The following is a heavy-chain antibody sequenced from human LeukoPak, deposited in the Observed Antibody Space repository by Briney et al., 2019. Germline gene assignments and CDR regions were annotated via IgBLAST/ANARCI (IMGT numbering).Heavy chain of an antibody. V-gene: IGHV1-18*01. CDR1: GYTFTSYG. CDR3: ARVGHEGFSGCRAPYFDY. J-gene: IGHJ4*02. D-gene: IGHD3-22*01. CDR2: ISAYNGNT. Sequence: GASVKVSCKASGYTFTSYGISWVRQAPGQGLEWMGWISAYNGNTNYAQKLQGKVTMTTDTSTSTAYMELRSLRSDDTAVYYCARVGHEGFSGCRAPYFDYWGQGTLVTVSS.